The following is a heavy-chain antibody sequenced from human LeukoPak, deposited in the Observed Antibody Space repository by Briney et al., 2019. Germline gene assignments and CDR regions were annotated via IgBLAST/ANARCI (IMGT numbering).Heavy chain of an antibody. Sequence: SETVSLTYDVYGRSFSGYYWSWIRHPPGKGLEWIGEINHSGSTNYNPSLKSRVTISVDTSKNQFSLKLSSVTAADTAVYYCARLEYDSDGRTLDYWGQGTLVTVSS. D-gene: IGHD3-16*01. V-gene: IGHV4-34*01. J-gene: IGHJ4*02. CDR3: ARLEYDSDGRTLDY. CDR2: INHSGST. CDR1: GRSFSGYY.